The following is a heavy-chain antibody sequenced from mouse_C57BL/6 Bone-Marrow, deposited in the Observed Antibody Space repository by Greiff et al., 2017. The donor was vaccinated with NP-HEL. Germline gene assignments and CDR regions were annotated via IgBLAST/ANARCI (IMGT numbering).Heavy chain of an antibody. D-gene: IGHD2-1*01. V-gene: IGHV14-4*01. CDR1: GFNIKDDY. J-gene: IGHJ3*01. CDR3: TTSLYANYMAWFSY. Sequence: VHVKQSGAELVRPGASVKLSCTASGFNIKDDYMHWVKQRPEQGLEWIGWIDPENGDTEYASKFPGKATITVDTSSTTAYMQLSSLTSEDSAVYYGTTSLYANYMAWFSYWGQGTLVTVSA. CDR2: IDPENGDT.